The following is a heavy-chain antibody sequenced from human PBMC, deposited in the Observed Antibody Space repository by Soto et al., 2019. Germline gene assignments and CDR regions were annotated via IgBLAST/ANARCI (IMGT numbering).Heavy chain of an antibody. CDR3: ARDQLGIAVAGNYYYYYMDV. CDR1: GYTFTSYY. Sequence: ASVKVSCKASGYTFTSYYMHWVRQAPGQGLEWMGIINPSGGSTSYAQKFQGRVTITRDTSASTAYMELSSLRSEDTAVYYCARDQLGIAVAGNYYYYYMDVWGKGTTVTVSS. V-gene: IGHV1-46*01. J-gene: IGHJ6*03. CDR2: INPSGGST. D-gene: IGHD6-19*01.